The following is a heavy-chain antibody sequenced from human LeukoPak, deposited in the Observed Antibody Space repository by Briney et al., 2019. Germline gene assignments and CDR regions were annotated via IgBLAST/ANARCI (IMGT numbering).Heavy chain of an antibody. Sequence: GGSLRLSCAASGLTVNNNYVNWVRQAPGKGLECVSVIHNTVRIHYADSVNGRFTISNDTSKNTVYLQMNGLRAEDSAVYYCVLTTVATSIEYWGPGTLVTVSP. D-gene: IGHD4-23*01. CDR1: GLTVNNNY. CDR2: IHNTVRI. V-gene: IGHV3-53*01. J-gene: IGHJ4*02. CDR3: VLTTVATSIEY.